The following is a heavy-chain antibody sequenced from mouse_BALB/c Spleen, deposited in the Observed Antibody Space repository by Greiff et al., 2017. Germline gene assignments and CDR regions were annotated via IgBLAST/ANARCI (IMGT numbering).Heavy chain of an antibody. CDR2: IDPENGNT. J-gene: IGHJ4*01. CDR3: ARDYGYSYYYAMDY. Sequence: DVQLQESGAELVRPGALVKLSCKASGFNIKDYYMHWVKQRPEQGLEWIGWIDPENGNTIYDPKFQGKASITADTSSNTAYLQLSSLTSEDTAVYYCARDYGYSYYYAMDYWGQGTSVTVSS. V-gene: IGHV14-1*02. CDR1: GFNIKDYY. D-gene: IGHD2-2*01.